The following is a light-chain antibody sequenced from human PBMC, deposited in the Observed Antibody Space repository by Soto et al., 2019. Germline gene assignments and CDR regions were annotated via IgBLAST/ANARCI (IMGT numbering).Light chain of an antibody. CDR2: DAS. CDR3: QQRSNWPPLFT. J-gene: IGKJ3*01. CDR1: QSVSSY. V-gene: IGKV3-11*01. Sequence: ESVLTQSPATLSLSPGERATLSCRASQSVSSYLAWYQQKPGQAPRLLIYDASNRATGIPARFSGSGSGTDFTLPISSLEPEDFAVYYCQQRSNWPPLFTFGPGTKVDIK.